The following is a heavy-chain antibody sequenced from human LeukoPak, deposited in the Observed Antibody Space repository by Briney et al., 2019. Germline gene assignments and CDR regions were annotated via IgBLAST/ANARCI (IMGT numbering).Heavy chain of an antibody. Sequence: SGTLSLTCVVSGGSISDTNYWSWVRQSPGKGLEWIGEIFHTGPTNSNPSLKSRATLSVDKSKNQFSLKMNSVTAADAAMYYCARANFDTLTGWGHFDSWGQGTLVTVSS. CDR1: GGSISDTNY. CDR3: ARANFDTLTGWGHFDS. CDR2: IFHTGPT. D-gene: IGHD3-9*01. V-gene: IGHV4-4*02. J-gene: IGHJ4*02.